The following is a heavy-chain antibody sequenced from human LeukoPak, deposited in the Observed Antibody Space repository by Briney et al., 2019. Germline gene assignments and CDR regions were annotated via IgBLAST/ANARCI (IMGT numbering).Heavy chain of an antibody. CDR1: GYTFTGYY. CDR3: ARDDVTTVTIDY. D-gene: IGHD4-11*01. J-gene: IGHJ4*02. V-gene: IGHV1-2*02. CDR2: INPNSGGT. Sequence: GASVKVSCKASGYTFTGYYIHWVRQAPGQGLEWMGWINPNSGGTNYAQKFQGRVTMTRDTSISTAYMELSRLRSDDTAVYYCARDDVTTVTIDYWGQGTLVTVSS.